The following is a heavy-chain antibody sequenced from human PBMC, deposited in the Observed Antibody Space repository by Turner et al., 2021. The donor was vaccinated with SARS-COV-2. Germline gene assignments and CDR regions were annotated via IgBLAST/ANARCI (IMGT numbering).Heavy chain of an antibody. D-gene: IGHD5-18*01. Sequence: QLQLQESGPGLVKPAEPLSLTCTVSGASISSSTSYWGWNRQPPGKGLEWIGSIYYSCITCYNPSLKSRVTISVDTSKNQFSLKLSSVTAADTAVYDCARLMDTAMYYYGMDVWGQGTTVTVSS. CDR3: ARLMDTAMYYYGMDV. CDR1: GASISSSTSY. J-gene: IGHJ6*02. V-gene: IGHV4-39*01. CDR2: IYYSCIT.